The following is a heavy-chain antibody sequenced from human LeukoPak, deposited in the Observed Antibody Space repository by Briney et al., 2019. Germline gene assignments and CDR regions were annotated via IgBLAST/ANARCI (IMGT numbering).Heavy chain of an antibody. J-gene: IGHJ6*03. CDR2: ISSSGSTI. V-gene: IGHV3-11*04. CDR3: ARDTFVLLWFGESHYMDV. Sequence: GGSLRLSCAASGFTFSDYYMSWIRQAPGKGLEWVSYISSSGSTIYYADSVKGRFTISRDNAKNSLYLQMNSLRAEDTAVYYCARDTFVLLWFGESHYMDVWGKGTTVTISS. CDR1: GFTFSDYY. D-gene: IGHD3-10*01.